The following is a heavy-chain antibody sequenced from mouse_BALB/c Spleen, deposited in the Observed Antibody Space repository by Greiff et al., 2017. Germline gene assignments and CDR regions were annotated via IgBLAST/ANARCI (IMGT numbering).Heavy chain of an antibody. Sequence: EVHLVESGPGLVKPSQSLSLTCTVTGYSITSDYAWNWIRQFPGNKLEWMGYISYSGSTSYNPSLKSRISITRDTSKNQFFLQLNSVTTEDTATYYCARELDYFDYWGQGTTLTVSS. CDR3: ARELDYFDY. J-gene: IGHJ2*01. D-gene: IGHD4-1*01. CDR1: GYSITSDYA. CDR2: ISYSGST. V-gene: IGHV3-2*02.